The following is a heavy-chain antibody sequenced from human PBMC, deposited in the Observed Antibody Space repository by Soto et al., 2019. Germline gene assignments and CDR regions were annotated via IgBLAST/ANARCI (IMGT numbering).Heavy chain of an antibody. Sequence: QVQLVESGGGVVQPGRSLRVSCAASGFTFSNYAMHWVRQAPGKGLAWVAVVSYDGSKQFYADSVEGRFTISRDSSKSTLYLPMDKLRDEYTAVYYCARDRVYYYDNSGYYNFDYWGQGTLVTVSS. D-gene: IGHD3-22*01. CDR2: VSYDGSKQ. V-gene: IGHV3-30-3*01. CDR3: ARDRVYYYDNSGYYNFDY. J-gene: IGHJ4*02. CDR1: GFTFSNYA.